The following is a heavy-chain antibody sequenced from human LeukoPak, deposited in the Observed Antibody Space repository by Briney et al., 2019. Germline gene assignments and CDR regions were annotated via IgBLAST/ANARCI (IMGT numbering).Heavy chain of an antibody. CDR2: ISAGGRT. V-gene: IGHV3-23*01. D-gene: IGHD3-16*01. Sequence: GGSLRLSCVVSGFSFSSYAMAWVRQAPVKGLEWVSSISAGGRTYYADSGKGRFTISRDNSKETVFLQMNSLRAEDTAHYYCAKGKVNHDGAFDFWGQGTTVTVSS. CDR3: AKGKVNHDGAFDF. CDR1: GFSFSSYA. J-gene: IGHJ3*01.